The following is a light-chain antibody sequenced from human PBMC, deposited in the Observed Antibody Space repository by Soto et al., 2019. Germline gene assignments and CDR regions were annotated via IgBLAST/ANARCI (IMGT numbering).Light chain of an antibody. CDR2: WAS. Sequence: DIVMTQSPDSLAVSLGERATINCKSSQSVLYSSNNKNYLAWYQQKPGQPPKLLIYWASTRESGVPDRFSGSGSGTDFTLTISSLQAEDVAVDYCKQYWTFGQGTKVEIK. CDR1: QSVLYSSNNKNY. CDR3: KQYWT. V-gene: IGKV4-1*01. J-gene: IGKJ1*01.